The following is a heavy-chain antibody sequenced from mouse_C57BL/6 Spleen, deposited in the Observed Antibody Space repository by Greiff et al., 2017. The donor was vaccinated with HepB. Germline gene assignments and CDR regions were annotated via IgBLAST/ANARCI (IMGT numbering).Heavy chain of an antibody. CDR2: IFPGSGST. V-gene: IGHV1-75*01. J-gene: IGHJ2*01. D-gene: IGHD1-1*01. CDR1: GYTFTDYY. Sequence: QVQLQQSGPELVKPGASVKISCKASGYTFTDYYINWVKQRPGQGLEWIGWIFPGSGSTYYNEKFKGKATLTVDKSSSTAYMLLSSLTSEDSAVYFCARGVYYGSSSFYFDYWGQGTTLTVSS. CDR3: ARGVYYGSSSFYFDY.